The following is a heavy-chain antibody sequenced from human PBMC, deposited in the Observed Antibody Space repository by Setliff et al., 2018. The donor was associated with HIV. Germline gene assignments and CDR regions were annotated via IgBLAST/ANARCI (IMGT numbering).Heavy chain of an antibody. V-gene: IGHV1-2*02. CDR3: ARGGNYYCTSGNYMSFTNNFFDP. CDR1: GYTFTDYN. Sequence: ASVKVSCKASGYTFTDYNIHWVRQAPGQGLEWMGWINPKSGGTDYVQNFQGRVSMTRDTSITTAYMELNRLRSDETAVYYCARGGNYYCTSGNYMSFTNNFFDPWDKGTLVTVAS. D-gene: IGHD3-10*01. J-gene: IGHJ5*02. CDR2: INPKSGGT.